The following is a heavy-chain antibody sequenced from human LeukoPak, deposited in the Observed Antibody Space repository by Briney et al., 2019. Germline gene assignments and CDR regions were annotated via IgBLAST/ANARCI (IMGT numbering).Heavy chain of an antibody. V-gene: IGHV3-21*01. CDR1: GFTFSPYS. CDR2: ISGSSLYL. D-gene: IGHD3-22*01. Sequence: GGSLRLSCAASGFTFSPYSMNWVRQAPGKGLEWVSSISGSSLYLYYADSVKGRFTISRDNAKNSLYLQMNSLRAEDTAVYYCARDPPYYDSSGYFYDYWGQGALVTVSS. J-gene: IGHJ4*02. CDR3: ARDPPYYDSSGYFYDY.